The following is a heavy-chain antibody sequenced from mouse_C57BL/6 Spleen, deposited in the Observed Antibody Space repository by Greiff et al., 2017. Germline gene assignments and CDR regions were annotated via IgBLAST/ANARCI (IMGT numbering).Heavy chain of an antibody. CDR1: GYTFTSYW. Sequence: QVQLKQPGAELVKPGASVKLSCKASGYTFTSYWMHWVKQRPGQGLEWIGMIHPNSGSTNYNEKFKSKATLTVDKSSSTAYMQLSSLTSEDSAVYCCAREDKLGHFAYWGQGTLVTVSA. J-gene: IGHJ3*01. V-gene: IGHV1-64*01. CDR2: IHPNSGST. CDR3: AREDKLGHFAY. D-gene: IGHD4-1*01.